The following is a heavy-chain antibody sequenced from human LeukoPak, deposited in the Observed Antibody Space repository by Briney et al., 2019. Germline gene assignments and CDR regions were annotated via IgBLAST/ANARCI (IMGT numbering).Heavy chain of an antibody. J-gene: IGHJ4*02. CDR3: ARGSLGYRSSTSCYMRFVFDY. V-gene: IGHV4-34*01. CDR2: INHSGST. D-gene: IGHD2-2*02. CDR1: GGSFSGYY. Sequence: PSETLSLTCAVYGGSFSGYYWSWIRQPPGKGLEWIGEINHSGSTNYNPSLKSRVTISVDTSKNQFSLKLSSVTAADTAVYYCARGSLGYRSSTSCYMRFVFDYWGQGTLVTVSS.